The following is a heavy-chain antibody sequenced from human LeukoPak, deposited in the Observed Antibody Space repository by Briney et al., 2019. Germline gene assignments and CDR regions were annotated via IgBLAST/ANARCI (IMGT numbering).Heavy chain of an antibody. CDR1: GFTFDDYG. Sequence: GGSLRLSCAASGFTFDDYGMTWVRQTPGKGLEWVSTINWNGGSTAYADSVKARFTISRDNAKNSLYLQMNSLRAEDTAVYYCARDRQIAYWGQGTLVTVSS. J-gene: IGHJ4*02. CDR2: INWNGGST. V-gene: IGHV3-20*04. CDR3: ARDRQIAY.